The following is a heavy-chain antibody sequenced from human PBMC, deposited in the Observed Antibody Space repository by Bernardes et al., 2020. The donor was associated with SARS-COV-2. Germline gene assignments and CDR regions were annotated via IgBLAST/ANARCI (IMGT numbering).Heavy chain of an antibody. V-gene: IGHV2-70*11. Sequence: SGPTLLKPTQTLTLTCTFSGFSLSTSGMCVAWIRQPPGKPLEWLARIDWDDAKYYSSSLQTRLSISKDTSKNRVVLTMTNMDPADTATYFCARSLLYISGQGDYWGQGILVTVSS. CDR1: GFSLSTSGMC. CDR2: IDWDDAK. J-gene: IGHJ4*02. D-gene: IGHD6-19*01. CDR3: ARSLLYISGQGDY.